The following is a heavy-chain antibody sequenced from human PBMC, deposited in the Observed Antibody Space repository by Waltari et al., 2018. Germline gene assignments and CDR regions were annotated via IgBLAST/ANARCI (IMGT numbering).Heavy chain of an antibody. CDR1: GGSFSGYY. Sequence: QVQLQQWGAGLLKPSETLSLTCAVYGGSFSGYYWSWTRQPPGTGLAWIGEINHSGSTNYNPSLKSRVTISVDTSKNQFSLKLGSVTAADSAVYYCARTYYDSSGFFDYWGQGTLVTVSS. CDR3: ARTYYDSSGFFDY. V-gene: IGHV4-34*01. D-gene: IGHD3-22*01. J-gene: IGHJ4*02. CDR2: INHSGST.